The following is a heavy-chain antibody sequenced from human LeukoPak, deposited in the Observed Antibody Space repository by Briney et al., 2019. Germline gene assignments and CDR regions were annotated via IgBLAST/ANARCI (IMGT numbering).Heavy chain of an antibody. V-gene: IGHV4-61*08. CDR3: ARDTGYGVDF. CDR1: GGSISSGGYY. D-gene: IGHD5-18*01. Sequence: PSETLSLTCTVSGGSISSGGYYWSWIRQPPGKGLEWIAYIYYSGSTNYNPSLQSRVTLSVDTSKNQFSLKLYSVTAADTAVYYCARDTGYGVDFWGQGILVTVSS. J-gene: IGHJ4*02. CDR2: IYYSGST.